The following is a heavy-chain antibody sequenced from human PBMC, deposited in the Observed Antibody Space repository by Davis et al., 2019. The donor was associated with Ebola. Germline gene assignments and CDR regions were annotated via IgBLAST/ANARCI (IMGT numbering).Heavy chain of an antibody. CDR3: AKEASSTSLYYYGMDV. D-gene: IGHD2-2*01. J-gene: IGHJ6*02. CDR2: ISSSSSYI. Sequence: GGSLRLSCAASGFTFSSYSMNWVRQAPGTGLEWVSSISSSSSYIYYADSVKGRFTISRDNAKNSLYLQMNSLRAEDTALYYCAKEASSTSLYYYGMDVWGQGTTVTVSS. V-gene: IGHV3-21*04. CDR1: GFTFSSYS.